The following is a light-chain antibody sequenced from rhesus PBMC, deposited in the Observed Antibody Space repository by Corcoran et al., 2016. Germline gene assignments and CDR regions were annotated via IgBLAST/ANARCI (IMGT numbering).Light chain of an antibody. Sequence: DIQMTQSPSSLFASVGDRVTITCRASQGISSWFAWYQQKPGKAPKLLSYKASSLQSGVPSRFSGRGSGTDFTLTSNSLQPEDFATYYCQQYNSTPYSFDQGAKVEDK. J-gene: IGKJ2*01. CDR3: QQYNSTPYS. V-gene: IGKV1-21*01. CDR2: KAS. CDR1: QGISSW.